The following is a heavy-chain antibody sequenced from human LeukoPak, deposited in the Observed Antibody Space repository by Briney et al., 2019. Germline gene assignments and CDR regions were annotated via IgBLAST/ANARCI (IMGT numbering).Heavy chain of an antibody. V-gene: IGHV4-39*07. CDR1: GGSISSSSYY. J-gene: IGHJ4*02. CDR3: ARDVGATPGYFDY. Sequence: SETLSLTCTVSGGSISSSSYYWGWIRQSPGKGLEGIANIYYSGSTYYNPSLKGRVTISVDTSKNQFSLKLSSVTAADTAVYYCARDVGATPGYFDYWGQGTLVTVSS. D-gene: IGHD1-26*01. CDR2: IYYSGST.